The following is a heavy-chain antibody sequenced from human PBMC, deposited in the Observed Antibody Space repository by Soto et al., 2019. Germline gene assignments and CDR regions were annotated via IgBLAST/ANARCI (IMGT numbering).Heavy chain of an antibody. CDR2: SRDKVHSHTT. Sequence: PGGSLRLSCAASGFTFSDHYMDWVRQAPGKGLEWVGRSRDKVHSHTTEYAASVKGRFTISRGDSENSLYLQMNSLKTADTAVYYCARGVVSTGYFDYWGQGTLVTVSS. D-gene: IGHD5-12*01. CDR1: GFTFSDHY. J-gene: IGHJ4*02. V-gene: IGHV3-72*01. CDR3: ARGVVSTGYFDY.